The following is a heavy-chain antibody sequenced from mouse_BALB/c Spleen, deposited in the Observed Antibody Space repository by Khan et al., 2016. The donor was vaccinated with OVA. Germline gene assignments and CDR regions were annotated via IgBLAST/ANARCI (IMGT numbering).Heavy chain of an antibody. J-gene: IGHJ4*01. Sequence: DLVKPGASVKLSCKASGYTFTSYWINWIQQRPGQGLEWIGRIGPGSSNAYYTDMFSGKATLTVDTSSNTAYIQLSSLSSEDSDIYMYEREKYYGRSCYAMDYWGQGTSVTVSA. D-gene: IGHD1-1*01. CDR1: GYTFTSYW. CDR3: EREKYYGRSCYAMDY. V-gene: IGHV1S41*01. CDR2: IGPGSSNA.